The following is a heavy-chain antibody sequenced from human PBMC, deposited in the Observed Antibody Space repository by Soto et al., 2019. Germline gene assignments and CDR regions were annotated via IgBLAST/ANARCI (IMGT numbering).Heavy chain of an antibody. D-gene: IGHD3-10*01. CDR2: IKSKTDGGTT. Sequence: GGSLRLSCAVSGFTFSNALMSWVRQAPGKGLEWVGRIKSKTDGGTTDYAAPVKGRFTISRDDSKNTLYLQMNNLKTEDTAVYYCTTDAYDRGLWLGGIFDYWGQGILVTVSS. CDR3: TTDAYDRGLWLGGIFDY. J-gene: IGHJ4*02. CDR1: GFTFSNAL. V-gene: IGHV3-15*01.